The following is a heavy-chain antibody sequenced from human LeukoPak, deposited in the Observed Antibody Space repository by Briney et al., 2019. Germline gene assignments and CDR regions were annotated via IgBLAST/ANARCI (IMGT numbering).Heavy chain of an antibody. J-gene: IGHJ5*02. V-gene: IGHV4-31*03. D-gene: IGHD6-19*01. CDR1: GGSISSGGYY. Sequence: SQTLSLTCTVSGGSISSGGYYWSWIRQHPGKGLEWIGYIYYSGSTYYNPSLKSRVTISVDTSKNQFSLKLSSVTAADTAVYYCARVMSSEDWFDPWGQGTLVTVSS. CDR3: ARVMSSEDWFDP. CDR2: IYYSGST.